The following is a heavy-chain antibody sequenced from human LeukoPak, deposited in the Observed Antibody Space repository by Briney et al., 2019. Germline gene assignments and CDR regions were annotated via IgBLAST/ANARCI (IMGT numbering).Heavy chain of an antibody. J-gene: IGHJ4*02. Sequence: GGSLRLSRAASGFSFDDYAMHWARQAPGKGLEWVSGISWNSGSIGYADSVQGRFTISRDNAKNSLYLQMNSLRAEDTALYYCAKDIVQDSSGYFYYFDYWGQGTLVTVSS. CDR1: GFSFDDYA. CDR3: AKDIVQDSSGYFYYFDY. CDR2: ISWNSGSI. V-gene: IGHV3-9*01. D-gene: IGHD3-22*01.